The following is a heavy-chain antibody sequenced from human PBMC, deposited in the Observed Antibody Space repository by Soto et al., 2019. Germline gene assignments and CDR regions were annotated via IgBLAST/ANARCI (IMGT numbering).Heavy chain of an antibody. J-gene: IGHJ4*02. CDR3: ARDSSEYYGSGSYLGY. CDR2: ISAYNGNT. Sequence: ASVKVSCKXSGYTFTSYGISWVRQAPGQGLEWMGWISAYNGNTNYAQKLQGRVTMTTDTSTSTAYMELRSLRSDDTAVYYCARDSSEYYGSGSYLGYWGQGTLVTVSS. V-gene: IGHV1-18*04. CDR1: GYTFTSYG. D-gene: IGHD3-10*01.